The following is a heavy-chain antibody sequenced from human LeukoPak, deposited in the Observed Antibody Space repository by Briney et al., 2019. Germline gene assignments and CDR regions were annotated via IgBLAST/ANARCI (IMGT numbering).Heavy chain of an antibody. CDR3: VRGAGWLPDY. Sequence: SETLSLTCTVSGASLSSYYCSWIRQSPGKGLEWIGLISYSGSTKYNSSLESRVTISTDTSKSQCSLKLSSVTAADTAVYYCVRGAGWLPDYWGQGTLVTVSS. CDR2: ISYSGST. J-gene: IGHJ4*02. V-gene: IGHV4-59*01. D-gene: IGHD5-24*01. CDR1: GASLSSYY.